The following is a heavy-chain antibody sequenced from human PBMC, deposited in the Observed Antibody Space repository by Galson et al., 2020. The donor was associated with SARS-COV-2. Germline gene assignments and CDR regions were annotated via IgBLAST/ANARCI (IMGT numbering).Heavy chain of an antibody. CDR1: GGSISSSDYF. CDR2: IFYSGKT. D-gene: IGHD3-22*01. J-gene: IGHJ6*03. Sequence: SATLSLTCTVSGGSISSSDYFWGWIRQPPGKGLEWGGGIFYSGKTYYNPSLKSRVTISVDTSKEQFSLKLSSVTAADTAVYYCARLSGDTSGYYYYYYYMDVWGKGTTVTVSS. CDR3: ARLSGDTSGYYYYYYYMDV. V-gene: IGHV4-39*01.